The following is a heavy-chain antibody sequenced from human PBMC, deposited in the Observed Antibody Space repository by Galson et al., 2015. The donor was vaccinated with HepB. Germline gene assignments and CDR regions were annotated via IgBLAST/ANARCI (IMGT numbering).Heavy chain of an antibody. J-gene: IGHJ4*02. CDR2: ISSSSSYI. Sequence: SLRLSCAASGFTFSSYSMNWVRQAPGKGLEWVSSISSSSSYIYYADSVKGRFTISRDNAKNSLYLQMNSLRAEDTAVYYCARGLSGSWGDFDYWGQGTLVTVSS. V-gene: IGHV3-21*01. CDR1: GFTFSSYS. D-gene: IGHD1-26*01. CDR3: ARGLSGSWGDFDY.